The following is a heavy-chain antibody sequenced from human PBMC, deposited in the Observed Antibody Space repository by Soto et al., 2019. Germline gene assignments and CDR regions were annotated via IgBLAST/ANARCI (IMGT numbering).Heavy chain of an antibody. V-gene: IGHV4-4*02. J-gene: IGHJ6*02. D-gene: IGHD1-26*01. CDR3: ARAAGGYWNYYYGMDV. CDR1: GGSISSSNW. CDR2: IYHSGST. Sequence: PSETLSLTCAVSGGSISSSNWWSWVRQPPGKGLEWIGEIYHSGSTNYNPSLKSRVTISVDKSKNQFSLKLSSVTAADTAVYYCARAAGGYWNYYYGMDVWGQGTTVTVSS.